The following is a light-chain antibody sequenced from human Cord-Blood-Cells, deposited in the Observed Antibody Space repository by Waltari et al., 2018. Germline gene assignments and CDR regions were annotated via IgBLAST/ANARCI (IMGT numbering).Light chain of an antibody. J-gene: IGLJ1*01. CDR1: KLGDNY. V-gene: IGLV3-1*01. CDR2: QDS. CDR3: QAWDSSTAHV. Sequence: SYELTQPPSVSVSPGQTASITCSGDKLGDNYACWYQQKPGQSPVLVIYQDSKRPSGIPERFSRSNAGNTATLTISGTQAMDEADYYCQAWDSSTAHVFGTGTKVTVL.